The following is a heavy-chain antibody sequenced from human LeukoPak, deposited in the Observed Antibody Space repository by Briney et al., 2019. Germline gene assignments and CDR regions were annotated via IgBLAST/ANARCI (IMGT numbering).Heavy chain of an antibody. CDR1: DYSISSGYY. J-gene: IGHJ2*01. Sequence: SETLSLTCTVSDYSISSGYYWGWIRQPPGKGREWIGSFYHGGSTYYNPSLKSRVTISVDTSKNQFSLKLSSVTAADTAVYYCARGITVRSYWYFDLWGRGTLVTVSS. V-gene: IGHV4-38-2*02. CDR3: ARGITVRSYWYFDL. CDR2: FYHGGST. D-gene: IGHD1-20*01.